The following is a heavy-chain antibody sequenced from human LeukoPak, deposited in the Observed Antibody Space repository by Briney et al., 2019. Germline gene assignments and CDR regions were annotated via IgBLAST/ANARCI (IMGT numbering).Heavy chain of an antibody. CDR1: GGSISSSSYY. CDR3: ARVPMARIRGAFDI. V-gene: IGHV4-39*07. D-gene: IGHD5-24*01. J-gene: IGHJ3*02. Sequence: SETLSLTCTVSGGSISSSSYYWGWIRQPPGKGLEWIGSIYYSGSTYYNPSLKSRVTISVDMSKNQFSLKLSSVTAADTAVYYCARVPMARIRGAFDIWGQGTMVTVSS. CDR2: IYYSGST.